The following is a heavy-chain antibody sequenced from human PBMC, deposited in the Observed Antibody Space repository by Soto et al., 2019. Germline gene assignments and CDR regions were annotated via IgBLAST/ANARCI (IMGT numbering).Heavy chain of an antibody. J-gene: IGHJ4*02. D-gene: IGHD3-10*01. V-gene: IGHV3-49*03. CDR3: TTAFGEFPY. Sequence: PGGSLSLSCTASGFPFGNFLMSWFRQAPGKGMEWVGFIRSQPYGGTAEYAASVRGRFTISRDDSKNTLYLQMNSLKTEDTVVYYCTTAFGEFPYWGQGTLVTVSS. CDR1: GFPFGNFL. CDR2: IRSQPYGGTA.